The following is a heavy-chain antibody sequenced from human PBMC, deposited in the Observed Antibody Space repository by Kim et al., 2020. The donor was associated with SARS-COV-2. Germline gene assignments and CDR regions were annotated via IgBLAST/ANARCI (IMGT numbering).Heavy chain of an antibody. CDR1: GYSFTSYW. J-gene: IGHJ6*02. V-gene: IGHV5-51*01. D-gene: IGHD2-15*01. CDR3: ARQSRGVAATGRGYYYYYGMDV. Sequence: GESLKISCKGSGYSFTSYWIGWVRQMPGKGLEWMGIIYPGDSDTRYSPSFQGQVTISADKSISTAYLQWSSLKASDTAMYYCARQSRGVAATGRGYYYYYGMDVWGQGTTVTVSS. CDR2: IYPGDSDT.